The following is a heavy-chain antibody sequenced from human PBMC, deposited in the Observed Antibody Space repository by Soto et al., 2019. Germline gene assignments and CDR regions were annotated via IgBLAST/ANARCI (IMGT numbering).Heavy chain of an antibody. J-gene: IGHJ6*02. CDR2: IGTAGDT. D-gene: IGHD6-19*01. CDR3: VKDGSSGWPYFDDMDV. CDR1: GFTFSSYA. V-gene: IGHV3-13*01. Sequence: GGSLRLSCAASGFTFSSYAMSWVRQAPGKGLEWVSAIGTAGDTYYPGSVKGRFTISRENAKNSLYLQMNSLRAEDTALYYCVKDGSSGWPYFDDMDVWGRGTTVTVSS.